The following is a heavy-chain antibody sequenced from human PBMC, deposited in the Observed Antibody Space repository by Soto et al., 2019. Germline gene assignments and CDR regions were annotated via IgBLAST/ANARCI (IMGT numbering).Heavy chain of an antibody. CDR1: GVTFSSYA. Sequence: GGSLRLSCAASGVTFSSYAMSWVRQAPGKGLEWVSAISGSGGSTYYADSVKGRFTISRDNSKNTLYLQMNSLRAEDTAVYYSANLQQLRHFQHWGQGTLVTVSS. D-gene: IGHD6-13*01. V-gene: IGHV3-23*01. CDR3: ANLQQLRHFQH. CDR2: ISGSGGST. J-gene: IGHJ1*01.